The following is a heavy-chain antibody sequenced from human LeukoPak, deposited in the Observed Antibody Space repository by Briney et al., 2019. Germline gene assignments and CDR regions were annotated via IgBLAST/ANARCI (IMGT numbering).Heavy chain of an antibody. Sequence: PSETLSLTCTVSGGSISSYYWSWIRKPPGKGLEWIGYIYYSGSTNYNPSLKSRVTISVDTSKNQFSLKLSSVTAADTAVYYRARRQDSSGPQAPVYWYFDLWGRGTQVTVSS. CDR3: ARRQDSSGPQAPVYWYFDL. CDR2: IYYSGST. D-gene: IGHD3-22*01. J-gene: IGHJ2*01. CDR1: GGSISSYY. V-gene: IGHV4-59*01.